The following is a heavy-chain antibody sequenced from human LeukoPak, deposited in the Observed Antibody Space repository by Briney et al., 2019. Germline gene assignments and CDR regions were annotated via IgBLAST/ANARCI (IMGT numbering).Heavy chain of an antibody. Sequence: ASVKVPCEASGYTLTYNNISWVRQAPGQGLEWMGWINTKNGDTNYAQKLQGRVTMTTDTSTNTAYMELRSLRSDDTAVYYCARDTAVALWGQGTLVTVSS. CDR3: ARDTAVAL. J-gene: IGHJ4*02. CDR2: INTKNGDT. CDR1: GYTLTYNN. V-gene: IGHV1-18*01. D-gene: IGHD4-23*01.